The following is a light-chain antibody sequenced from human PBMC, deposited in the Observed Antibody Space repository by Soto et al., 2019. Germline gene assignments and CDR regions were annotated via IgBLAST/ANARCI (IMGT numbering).Light chain of an antibody. J-gene: IGKJ5*01. Sequence: EIVLTQSPGTLSLSPGERATLSCTASQSVSSSYLAWYQQKPGQAPRLLIYGASSRATGIPDRFSGSGSGTDFTLTISRLEPEDFAVYYCQQYGSLPPITFGQGTRLEIK. CDR1: QSVSSSY. CDR2: GAS. CDR3: QQYGSLPPIT. V-gene: IGKV3-20*01.